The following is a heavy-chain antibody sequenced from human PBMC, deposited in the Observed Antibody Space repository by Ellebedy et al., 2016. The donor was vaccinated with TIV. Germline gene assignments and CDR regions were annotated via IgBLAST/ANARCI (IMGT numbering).Heavy chain of an antibody. V-gene: IGHV3-30-3*01. Sequence: GESLKISCTVSGFTFSSYPIHWVRLAPGKGLDWVTLISYDGTTKYNADSVKGRFTISRDNSKNTVYLQMNSLRAEDTALYYWATSAVGHSHGYYYDYWGQGTLVTVSA. J-gene: IGHJ4*02. CDR3: ATSAVGHSHGYYYDY. CDR1: GFTFSSYP. CDR2: ISYDGTTK. D-gene: IGHD3-22*01.